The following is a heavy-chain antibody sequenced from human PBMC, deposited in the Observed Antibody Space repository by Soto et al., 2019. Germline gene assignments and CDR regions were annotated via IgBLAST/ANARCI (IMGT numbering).Heavy chain of an antibody. CDR2: ISHDGNDK. D-gene: IGHD6-19*01. Sequence: GGSLRLSCAASGFAFSTYWMSWVRQAPGKGPEWVAIISHDGNDKYYVDSVRGRFTIARDNAKNSLYLQMNSLRADDTSVYYCARDRRSSGPFDYWGQGTLVTVSS. CDR3: ARDRRSSGPFDY. J-gene: IGHJ4*02. CDR1: GFAFSTYW. V-gene: IGHV3-7*01.